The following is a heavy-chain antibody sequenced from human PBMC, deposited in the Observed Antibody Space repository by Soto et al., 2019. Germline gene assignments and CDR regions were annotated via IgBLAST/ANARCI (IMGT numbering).Heavy chain of an antibody. V-gene: IGHV3-7*04. J-gene: IGHJ4*02. Sequence: PGGSLRLSCADSEFTFITRWMSWVRQAPGKGLEWVANINQDGSEKYCLDSVKGRFTISRDNAKNSLSLQMNSLRAEDTAMYYCARDYDRTPGIYWGQGTLVTVSS. CDR3: ARDYDRTPGIY. CDR1: EFTFITRW. D-gene: IGHD3-22*01. CDR2: INQDGSEK.